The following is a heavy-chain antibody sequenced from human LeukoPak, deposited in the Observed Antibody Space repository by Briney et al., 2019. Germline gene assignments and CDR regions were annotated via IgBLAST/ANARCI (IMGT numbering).Heavy chain of an antibody. CDR1: GFTFSSYS. Sequence: GGSLRLSCAASGFTFSSYSMKWVRQAPGKGLEWVSYISSSSSIIYYADSVKGRFTVSRDNAKNSLYLQMDSLRAEDTAVYYCAGTDSGSYSRWFDYWGQGTLVTVSS. V-gene: IGHV3-48*01. J-gene: IGHJ4*02. CDR3: AGTDSGSYSRWFDY. D-gene: IGHD1-26*01. CDR2: ISSSSSII.